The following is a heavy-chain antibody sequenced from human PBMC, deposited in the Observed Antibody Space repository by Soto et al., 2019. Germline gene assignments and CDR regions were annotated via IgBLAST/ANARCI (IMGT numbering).Heavy chain of an antibody. CDR3: ARLLSRVFSSGPTKWFDP. D-gene: IGHD3-22*01. J-gene: IGHJ5*02. V-gene: IGHV1-18*01. Sequence: GASVKVSCKASGYTFINYGISWVRQVPGQGLEWMGWISDYNGDIRYAQNFQGRVTMTTDTSTSTAYMELRSLRSDDTAVYYCARLLSRVFSSGPTKWFDPWGQGTLVTVSS. CDR2: ISDYNGDI. CDR1: GYTFINYG.